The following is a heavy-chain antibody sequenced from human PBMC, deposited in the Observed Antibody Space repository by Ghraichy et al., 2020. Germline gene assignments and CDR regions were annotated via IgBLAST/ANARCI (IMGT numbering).Heavy chain of an antibody. V-gene: IGHV4-34*01. D-gene: IGHD3-10*01. CDR1: GGSFSGYY. CDR3: ARGGPTMVRGVIKGRGKYYMDV. Sequence: SETLSLTCAVYGGSFSGYYWSWIRQPPGKGLEWIGEINHSGSTNYNPSLKSRVTMSVDTSKNQFSLKLSSVTAADTAVYYCARGGPTMVRGVIKGRGKYYMDVWGKGTTVTVSS. CDR2: INHSGST. J-gene: IGHJ6*03.